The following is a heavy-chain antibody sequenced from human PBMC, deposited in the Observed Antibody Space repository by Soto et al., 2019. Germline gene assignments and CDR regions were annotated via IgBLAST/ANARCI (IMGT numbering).Heavy chain of an antibody. V-gene: IGHV4-31*03. CDR2: VYYSGST. CDR3: ARDKYGDPGGHHYFDY. CDR1: GGSISSGGYY. Sequence: QVQLQESGPGLVKPSQTLSLTCTVSGGSISSGGYYWSWIRQHPRKGLEWIGYVYYSGSTYYNPSLKGRVTISLDTSKNQFSLKLSSVTAADTAVYYCARDKYGDPGGHHYFDYWGQGTLVTVSS. D-gene: IGHD4-17*01. J-gene: IGHJ4*02.